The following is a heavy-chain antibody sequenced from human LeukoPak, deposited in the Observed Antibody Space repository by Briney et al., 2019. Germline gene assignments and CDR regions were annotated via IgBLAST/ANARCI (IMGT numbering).Heavy chain of an antibody. CDR3: AREYSSSWRRFDY. D-gene: IGHD6-13*01. CDR2: ISYDGSNE. J-gene: IGHJ4*02. V-gene: IGHV3-30*04. Sequence: PGGSLRLSCAASGFTFSSYAMHWVRQAPGKGLEWVAVISYDGSNEYYADSVKGRFTTSRDNSKNTLYLQMNSLRAEDTAVYNCAREYSSSWRRFDYWGQGTLVTVSS. CDR1: GFTFSSYA.